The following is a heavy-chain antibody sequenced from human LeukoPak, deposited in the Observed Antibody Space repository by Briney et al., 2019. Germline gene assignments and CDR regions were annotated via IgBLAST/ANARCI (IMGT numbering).Heavy chain of an antibody. V-gene: IGHV3-53*01. D-gene: IGHD2-21*01. CDR1: GFTVSSNY. CDR3: ARGRLAYFSFDY. J-gene: IGHJ4*02. CDR2: IYSGGST. Sequence: GGSLRLSCAASGFTVSSNYMSWVRQAPGKGLEWVSVIYSGGSTYYADSVKGRFTISRDNSKNTLYLQMNSLRAEDTAVYYCARGRLAYFSFDYWGQGTWTPSPQ.